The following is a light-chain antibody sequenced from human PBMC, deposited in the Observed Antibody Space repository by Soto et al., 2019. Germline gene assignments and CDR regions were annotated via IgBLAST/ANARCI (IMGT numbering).Light chain of an antibody. J-gene: IGKJ1*01. CDR3: QQYGSSPA. CDR1: QSVSSNY. CDR2: GAS. V-gene: IGKV3-20*01. Sequence: EIVLTQSPGTLSLSPGERATLSCRASQSVSSNYLAWYQHRPGQAPRLLIYGASSRATGIPDRFSVSGSGTDFSLTISRLEAEDFAVYYCQQYGSSPAFGQGTKVEIK.